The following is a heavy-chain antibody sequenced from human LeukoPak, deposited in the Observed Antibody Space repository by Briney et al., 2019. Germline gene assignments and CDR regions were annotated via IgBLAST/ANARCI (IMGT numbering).Heavy chain of an antibody. CDR3: ARVRYYYDSSGYFPY. CDR1: GYTFTGYY. J-gene: IGHJ4*02. D-gene: IGHD3-22*01. V-gene: IGHV1-2*02. CDR2: INPNSGGT. Sequence: ASVKVSCKASGYTFTGYYMHWVRQAPGHGLEWMGWINPNSGGTNYAQKFQGRVTMTRDTSISTAYMELSRLRSDDTAVYYCARVRYYYDSSGYFPYWGQGTLVTVSS.